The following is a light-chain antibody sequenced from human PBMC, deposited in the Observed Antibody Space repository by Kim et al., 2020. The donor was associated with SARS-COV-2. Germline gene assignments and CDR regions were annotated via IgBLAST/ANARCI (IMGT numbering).Light chain of an antibody. CDR2: GTS. V-gene: IGKV3-15*01. CDR3: QQYNQWPTWT. J-gene: IGKJ1*01. Sequence: EIVVTQSPATLSVSPGERVTLSCRASQSVGSNLAWYQQKPGQAPKLLIYGTSTRATGIPARFSGRGSGTEFTLTISSLQSEDFAVYYCQQYNQWPTWTFGQGTKVDIK. CDR1: QSVGSN.